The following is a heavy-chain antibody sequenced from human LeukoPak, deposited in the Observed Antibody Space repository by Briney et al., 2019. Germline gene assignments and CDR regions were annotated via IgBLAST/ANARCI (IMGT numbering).Heavy chain of an antibody. J-gene: IGHJ6*03. CDR1: GYTFTSYD. V-gene: IGHV1-8*01. CDR2: MNPNSGNT. Sequence: GASVKVSCKASGYTFTSYDINWVRQATGQGLEWMGWMNPNSGNTGYAQKFQGRVTMTRNTSISTAYMELSSLRSEDTAVYYCASAGYCSSTSCYNGTYYYYYMDVWGKGTTVTVSS. CDR3: ASAGYCSSTSCYNGTYYYYYMDV. D-gene: IGHD2-2*02.